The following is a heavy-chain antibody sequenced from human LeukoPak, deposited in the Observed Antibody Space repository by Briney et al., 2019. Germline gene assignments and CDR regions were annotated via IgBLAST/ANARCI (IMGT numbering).Heavy chain of an antibody. J-gene: IGHJ4*02. CDR3: AREPVAGTLDY. CDR1: GYSISSGYY. CDR2: IYHSGST. D-gene: IGHD6-19*01. Sequence: SETLSLTCTVSGYSISSGYYWGWIRQPPGKGLEWIGNIYHSGSTYYNPSLKSRVTISVDTSKNQFSLKLSSVTAADTAVYYCAREPVAGTLDYWGQGTLVTVSS. V-gene: IGHV4-38-2*02.